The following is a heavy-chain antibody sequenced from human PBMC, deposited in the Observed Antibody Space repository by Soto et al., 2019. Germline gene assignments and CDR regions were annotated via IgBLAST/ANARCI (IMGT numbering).Heavy chain of an antibody. CDR2: MSPNSGDT. CDR3: ARGIPHDWPDF. Sequence: QVQLVQSGAEVKKPGASVEVSCKASGFTFTSYDFNWVRQATGRGLEWMGWMSPNSGDTGYAEEFQGRVTMTRNTSISTDYMELRSLTSEDTAVYYCARGIPHDWPDFWGQGTLVTVSS. D-gene: IGHD3-9*01. J-gene: IGHJ4*02. CDR1: GFTFTSYD. V-gene: IGHV1-8*01.